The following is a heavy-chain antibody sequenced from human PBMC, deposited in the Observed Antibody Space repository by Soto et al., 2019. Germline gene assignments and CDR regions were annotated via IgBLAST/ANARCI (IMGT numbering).Heavy chain of an antibody. D-gene: IGHD4-17*01. J-gene: IGHJ6*02. CDR2: ISSSSSTI. V-gene: IGHV3-48*02. Sequence: GGSLRLSCAASGFTFSSYSMNWVRQAPGKGLEWVSYISSSSSTIYYADSVKGRFTISRDNARNSLSLQMNSLRDEDTALYYCARADYPNYYYYGLDVWGQGTTVTVSS. CDR1: GFTFSSYS. CDR3: ARADYPNYYYYGLDV.